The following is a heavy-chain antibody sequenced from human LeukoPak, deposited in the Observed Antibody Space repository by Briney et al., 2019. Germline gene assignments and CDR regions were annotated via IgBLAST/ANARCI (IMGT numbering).Heavy chain of an antibody. Sequence: GASVKVSCKASGYTFTSYGISWVRQAPGQGLEWMGWISAYDGNTNYAQKLQGRVTMTTDTSTSTAYMELRSLRSDDTAVYYCARDIEFSDYYGMDVWGQGTTVTVSS. CDR1: GYTFTSYG. CDR3: ARDIEFSDYYGMDV. J-gene: IGHJ6*02. V-gene: IGHV1-18*01. D-gene: IGHD3-16*02. CDR2: ISAYDGNT.